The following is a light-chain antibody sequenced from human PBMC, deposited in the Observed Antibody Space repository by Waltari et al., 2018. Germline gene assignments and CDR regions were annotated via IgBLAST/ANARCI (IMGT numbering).Light chain of an antibody. V-gene: IGLV4-69*01. CDR1: SWHSNYA. CDR2: LNSDGTH. CDR3: QTWGTGIRV. Sequence: QLVLTQSPSASASLGASVKLTCPLRSWHSNYAIAWHQQQPEKGPRYLMKLNSDGTHNKGDGIPDRFSGSSSGAERYLTISSLQSEDEADYYCQTWGTGIRVFGGGTKLTVL. J-gene: IGLJ3*02.